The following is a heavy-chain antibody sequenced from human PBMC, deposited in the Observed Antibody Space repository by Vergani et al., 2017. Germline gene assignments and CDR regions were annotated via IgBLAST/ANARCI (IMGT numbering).Heavy chain of an antibody. CDR1: GFTLSSYW. CDR2: IYPDGSEK. CDR3: ARDVPDYGGNSGY. Sequence: EVQLVESGGGLVQPGGSLRLSCEASGFTLSSYWMSWVRQAPGKGLEWVANIYPDGSEKYYVDSVRGRFTISRDNAQNSLYLQMNSLRAEDTAVYYCARDVPDYGGNSGYWGQGTLVTVSS. V-gene: IGHV3-7*03. J-gene: IGHJ4*02. D-gene: IGHD4-23*01.